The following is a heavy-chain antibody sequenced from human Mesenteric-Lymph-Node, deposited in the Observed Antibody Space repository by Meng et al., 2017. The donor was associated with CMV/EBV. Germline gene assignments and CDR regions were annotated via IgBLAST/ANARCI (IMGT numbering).Heavy chain of an antibody. CDR2: ISSSSSYI. D-gene: IGHD3-3*01. CDR3: AREEDFWSGYIQWYFDL. V-gene: IGHV3-21*01. CDR1: GFTFSSYS. Sequence: GGSLRLSCAASGFTFSSYSMNWVRQAPGKGLEWVSSISSSSSYIYYADSVKGRFTISRDNAKNSLYLQMNSLRAEDTAVYYCAREEDFWSGYIQWYFDLWGRGTLVTVSS. J-gene: IGHJ2*01.